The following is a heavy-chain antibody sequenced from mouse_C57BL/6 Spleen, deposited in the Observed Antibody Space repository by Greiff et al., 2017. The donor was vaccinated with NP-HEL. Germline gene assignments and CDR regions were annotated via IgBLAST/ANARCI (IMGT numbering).Heavy chain of an antibody. Sequence: DVQLVESGGGLVKPGGSLKLSCAASGFTFSSYAMSWVRQTPEKRLEWVATISDGGSYTYYPDNVKGRFTISRDNAKNNLYLQMSHLKSEDTAMYYCARGHSSYYFDYWGQGTTLTVSS. CDR2: ISDGGSYT. D-gene: IGHD3-1*01. V-gene: IGHV5-4*01. CDR1: GFTFSSYA. CDR3: ARGHSSYYFDY. J-gene: IGHJ2*01.